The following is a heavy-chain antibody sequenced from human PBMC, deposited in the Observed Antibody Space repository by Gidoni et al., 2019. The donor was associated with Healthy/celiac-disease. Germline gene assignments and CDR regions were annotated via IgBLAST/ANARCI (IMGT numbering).Heavy chain of an antibody. CDR2: ISGSGGST. D-gene: IGHD3-3*01. V-gene: IGHV3-23*01. CDR3: AKDHYDFWSGHPPRA. J-gene: IGHJ5*02. Sequence: EVQLLESGGGLVQPGGSLRHSCAASGFPFSSYAMSWVRQAPGKGLEWVSAISGSGGSTYYADSVKGRFTISRDNSKNTLYLQMNSLRAEDTAVYYCAKDHYDFWSGHPPRAWGQGTLVTVSS. CDR1: GFPFSSYA.